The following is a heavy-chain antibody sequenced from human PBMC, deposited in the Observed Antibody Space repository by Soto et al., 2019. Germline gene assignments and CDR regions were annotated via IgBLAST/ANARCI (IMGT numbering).Heavy chain of an antibody. CDR1: GYSFTSYW. J-gene: IGHJ6*02. CDR3: ERHPHIAAGNRYGMDV. CDR2: IYPGDSDT. D-gene: IGHD6-6*01. V-gene: IGHV5-51*01. Sequence: GSLKISCKGSGYSFTSYWIGWVRQMPGKGLEWMGIIYPGDSDTRYSPSFQGQVTISADKSISTAYLQWSSLKASDTAMYYCERHPHIAAGNRYGMDVWGQGTTVTAP.